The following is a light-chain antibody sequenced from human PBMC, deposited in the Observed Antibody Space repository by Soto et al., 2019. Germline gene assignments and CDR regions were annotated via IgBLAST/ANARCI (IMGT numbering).Light chain of an antibody. V-gene: IGKV1-33*01. CDR2: EAS. CDR3: LQYDNLPYT. J-gene: IGKJ2*01. Sequence: DVQMTQSPPSLPASVGDRATITCQASQDISNYLKWYQQKPGKAPKLLIYEASNLETGVPSRFSGSGSGTDFTFTISSLQPEDIATYFCLQYDNLPYTFGQGTKLEIK. CDR1: QDISNY.